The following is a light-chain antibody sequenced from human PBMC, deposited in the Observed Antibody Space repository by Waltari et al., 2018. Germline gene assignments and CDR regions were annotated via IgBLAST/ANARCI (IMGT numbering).Light chain of an antibody. CDR1: SADIGRYNL. CDR2: EVT. V-gene: IGLV2-23*02. CDR3: SSFESSRTWV. J-gene: IGLJ3*02. Sequence: QSALTQPASVSGSPGQSIPISCSGTSADIGRYNLVAWYHQLPGNAPKLVIYEVTERPSELSNRFSGSKSGNTASLTISGLQAEDEADYYCSSFESSRTWVFGGGTKLTVL.